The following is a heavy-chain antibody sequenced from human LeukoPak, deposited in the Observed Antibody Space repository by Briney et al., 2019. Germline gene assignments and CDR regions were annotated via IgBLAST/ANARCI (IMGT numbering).Heavy chain of an antibody. D-gene: IGHD3-22*01. J-gene: IGHJ4*02. CDR1: GGSISSYY. Sequence: PSETLSLTCTVSGGSISSYYWSWIRQPPGKGLEWIGYIYYSGSTNYNPSLKSRVTISVDTSKNQFSLKLSSVTAADTAVYYCARSPDWYYDSSGYAYWGQGTLVTVSS. CDR3: ARSPDWYYDSSGYAY. CDR2: IYYSGST. V-gene: IGHV4-59*01.